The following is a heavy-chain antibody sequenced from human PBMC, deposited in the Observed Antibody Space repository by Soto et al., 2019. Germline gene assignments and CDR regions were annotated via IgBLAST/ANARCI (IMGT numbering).Heavy chain of an antibody. CDR3: AKGLLAIVGTTLPRDDFNI. CDR1: GFSFTTYV. Sequence: GSLRLSCAASGFSFTTYVMHWVRQAPGKGLEGVAVISHDGSYKYYGDAVKGRYTISRDTSKNAVYLEMNSLRPEDTAVYYCAKGLLAIVGTTLPRDDFNIWGQGTMVTVSS. CDR2: ISHDGSYK. J-gene: IGHJ3*02. V-gene: IGHV3-30*18. D-gene: IGHD1-26*01.